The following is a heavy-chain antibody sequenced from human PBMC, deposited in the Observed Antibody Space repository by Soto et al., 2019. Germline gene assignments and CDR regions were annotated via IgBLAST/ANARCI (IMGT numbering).Heavy chain of an antibody. CDR1: GGSISSYY. CDR2: IYTSGST. J-gene: IGHJ6*02. CDR3: ARSIRSHRRRYSGYERYYYYGVDV. D-gene: IGHD5-12*01. V-gene: IGHV4-4*07. Sequence: SETLSLTCTVSGGSISSYYWSWIRQPAGKGLEWIGRIYTSGSTNYNPSLKSRVTMSVDTSKNQFSLKLSSVTAADTAVYYCARSIRSHRRRYSGYERYYYYGVDVWAQGTTVTVSS.